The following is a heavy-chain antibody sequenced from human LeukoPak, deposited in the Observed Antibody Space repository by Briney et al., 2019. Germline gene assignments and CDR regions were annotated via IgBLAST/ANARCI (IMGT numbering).Heavy chain of an antibody. Sequence: PGGSLRLSCAASGFTFSTYAMHWVRQAPGKGLEWVAVISYDGTNKFHADSVKGRFTISRDNSKNTLYLQMNSLRAEDTAVYHCARDQPEAFDYWGQGTLVTVSS. CDR1: GFTFSTYA. J-gene: IGHJ4*02. CDR3: ARDQPEAFDY. V-gene: IGHV3-30*04. CDR2: ISYDGTNK.